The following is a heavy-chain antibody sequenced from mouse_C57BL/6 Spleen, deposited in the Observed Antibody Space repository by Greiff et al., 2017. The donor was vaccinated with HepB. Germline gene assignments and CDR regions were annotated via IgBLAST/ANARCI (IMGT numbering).Heavy chain of an antibody. D-gene: IGHD1-1*01. J-gene: IGHJ1*03. CDR3: AREVGSSYVYFDV. Sequence: VQLQQSGAELARPGASVKLSCKASGYTFTSYGISWVKQRTGQGLEWIGEIYPRSGNTYYNEKFKGKATLTADKSSSTAYMELRSLTSEDSAVYFCAREVGSSYVYFDVWGTGTTVTVSS. V-gene: IGHV1-81*01. CDR1: GYTFTSYG. CDR2: IYPRSGNT.